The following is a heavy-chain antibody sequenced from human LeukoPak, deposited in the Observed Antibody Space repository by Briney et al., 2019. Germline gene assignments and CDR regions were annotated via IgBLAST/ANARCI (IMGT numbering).Heavy chain of an antibody. Sequence: SVKVSCKASGGTFSSYAISWVRQAPGQGLEWMGGIIPIFGTANYAQKFQGRVTITADESTSTAYMELSSLRSEDTAVYYCAGLYNWNDRLGKHDAFDIWGQGTMVTVSS. D-gene: IGHD1-1*01. CDR2: IIPIFGTA. CDR3: AGLYNWNDRLGKHDAFDI. J-gene: IGHJ3*02. V-gene: IGHV1-69*13. CDR1: GGTFSSYA.